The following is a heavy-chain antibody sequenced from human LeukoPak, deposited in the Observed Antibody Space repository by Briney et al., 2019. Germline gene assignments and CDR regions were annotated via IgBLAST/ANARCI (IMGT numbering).Heavy chain of an antibody. CDR3: ARGLHYNILTGGMDV. Sequence: SETLSLTCAVFGGSFSGYYWSWIRQSPEKGLEWIGEMSHTGATDYNPSLKSRVTVSVDTSKKQFSLNLRSVTAADTAVYYCARGLHYNILTGGMDVWGQGTTVIVSS. CDR2: MSHTGAT. D-gene: IGHD3-9*01. V-gene: IGHV4-34*01. J-gene: IGHJ6*02. CDR1: GGSFSGYY.